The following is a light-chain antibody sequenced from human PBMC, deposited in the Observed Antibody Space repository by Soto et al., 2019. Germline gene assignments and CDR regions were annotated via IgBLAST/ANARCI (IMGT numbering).Light chain of an antibody. CDR2: GPS. Sequence: EIVLTQSPGTLSLSPGERATLPCRASQSISSSYLAWYQQKPGQAPTLLIYGPSSRATGIPDRFSGSGSGTDCTLTSSRLEPDELAVYYCQKCGRSPVTFGGGNKVQIK. CDR3: QKCGRSPVT. CDR1: QSISSSY. V-gene: IGKV3-20*01. J-gene: IGKJ4*01.